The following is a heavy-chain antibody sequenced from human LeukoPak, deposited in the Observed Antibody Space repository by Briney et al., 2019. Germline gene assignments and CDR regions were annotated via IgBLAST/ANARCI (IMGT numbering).Heavy chain of an antibody. Sequence: GGSLRLSCVASGFTFSAYGMHWVRQAPGKGLEYVSAINTNGGSTYYANSVKGRFTISRDNSRSTLYLQMGSLRTEDMAVYYCARGGSYGESDYWGQGTLVTVSS. CDR1: GFTFSAYG. J-gene: IGHJ4*02. CDR3: ARGGSYGESDY. V-gene: IGHV3-64*01. D-gene: IGHD3-16*01. CDR2: INTNGGST.